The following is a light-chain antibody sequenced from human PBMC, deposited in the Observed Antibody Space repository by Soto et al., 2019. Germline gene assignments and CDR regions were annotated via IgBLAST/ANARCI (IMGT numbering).Light chain of an antibody. V-gene: IGLV2-14*01. J-gene: IGLJ2*01. CDR1: SSDVGTYNY. Sequence: QSALTQPASVSGSPGQSITISCTGTSSDVGTYNYVSWYQQHAGKVPKLMIYDVSNRPSGVSDRFSGSKSGNTASLTISGXXXXXXXDYYCTSYTSSSTLVFGGGTKL. CDR3: TSYTSSSTLV. CDR2: DVS.